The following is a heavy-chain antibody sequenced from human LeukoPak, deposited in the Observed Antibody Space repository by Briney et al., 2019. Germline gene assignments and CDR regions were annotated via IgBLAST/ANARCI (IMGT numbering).Heavy chain of an antibody. Sequence: GGSLRLSCTASGFTFGDYAMNWARQAPGKGLEWVAGINHNGNVNYYVDSVKGRFTISRDNAKNSLYLQMSNSRAEDTAVYFCARGGGLDVWGQGATVTVSS. J-gene: IGHJ6*02. V-gene: IGHV3-7*03. CDR3: ARGGGLDV. CDR1: GFTFGDYA. CDR2: INHNGNVN. D-gene: IGHD3-16*01.